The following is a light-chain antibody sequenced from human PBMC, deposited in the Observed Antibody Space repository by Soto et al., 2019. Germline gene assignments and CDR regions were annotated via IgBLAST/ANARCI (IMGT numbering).Light chain of an antibody. V-gene: IGLV2-23*01. Sequence: QSALTQPASVSGSPGQSITISCTASSSHIGSSNLVSWYQHHSGKAPKLIIYEDNKRPSGVSDRFSASTSANTASLTISGLLTDDEADYYCCSYADGSTVMFGGGTKLTVL. CDR2: EDN. CDR3: CSYADGSTVM. J-gene: IGLJ3*02. CDR1: SSHIGSSNL.